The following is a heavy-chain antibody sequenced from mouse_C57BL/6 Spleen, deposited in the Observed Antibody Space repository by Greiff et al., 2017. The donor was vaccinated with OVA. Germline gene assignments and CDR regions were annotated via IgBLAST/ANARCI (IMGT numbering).Heavy chain of an antibody. D-gene: IGHD4-1*01. V-gene: IGHV1-52*01. CDR3: ARNWDRTWFAY. CDR2: IDPSDSET. J-gene: IGHJ3*01. Sequence: QVQLQQPGAELVRPGSSVKLSCKASGYTFTSYWMHWVKQRPIQGLEWIGNIDPSDSETHYNQKFKDKATLTVDKSSSTAYMQLSSLTSEDSAVYYCARNWDRTWFAYWGQGTLVTVSA. CDR1: GYTFTSYW.